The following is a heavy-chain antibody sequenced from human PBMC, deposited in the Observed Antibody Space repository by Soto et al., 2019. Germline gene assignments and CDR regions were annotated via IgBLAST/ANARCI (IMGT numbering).Heavy chain of an antibody. Sequence: QVQLVESGGGVVQPGRSLRLSCAASGFTFSSYGMHWVRQAPGKGLEWVAVIWYDGSNKYYADSVKGRFTISRDNSKNTLYLQMNSLRAEDTAVYYCARDGSAVGIGGPIDYWGQGTLVTVSS. CDR2: IWYDGSNK. V-gene: IGHV3-33*01. CDR1: GFTFSSYG. CDR3: ARDGSAVGIGGPIDY. J-gene: IGHJ4*02. D-gene: IGHD6-13*01.